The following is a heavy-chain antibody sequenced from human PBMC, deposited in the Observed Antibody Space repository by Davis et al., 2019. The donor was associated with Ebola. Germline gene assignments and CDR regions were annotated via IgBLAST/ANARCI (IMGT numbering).Heavy chain of an antibody. J-gene: IGHJ5*02. CDR2: ISNNGDTT. CDR1: GLTISTSS. D-gene: IGHD3-16*01. CDR3: LKGAFGGIYFNYFDR. V-gene: IGHV3-64D*08. Sequence: PGGSLRLSCSVSGLTISTSSMHWVRQAPVKGLEYVSAISNNGDTTDYADSVKGRFTISRDNSKNTLYLQMSSLRAEDTAVYYCLKGAFGGIYFNYFDRWGQGTLVTVSS.